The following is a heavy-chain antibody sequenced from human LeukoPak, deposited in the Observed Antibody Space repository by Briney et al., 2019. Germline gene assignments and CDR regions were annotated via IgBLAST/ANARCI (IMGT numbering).Heavy chain of an antibody. CDR3: TREGTASTGMGPYDF. Sequence: GASVNVSCKASGYNFTTLGISWVRQAPGQGLEWLGWISGHNGNTKYIQNVQGRITMTTDMSASTAYMELRSLTSDDTAVYYCTREGTASTGMGPYDFWGQGTLVTVSS. CDR1: GYNFTTLG. V-gene: IGHV1-18*01. J-gene: IGHJ4*02. D-gene: IGHD5-18*01. CDR2: ISGHNGNT.